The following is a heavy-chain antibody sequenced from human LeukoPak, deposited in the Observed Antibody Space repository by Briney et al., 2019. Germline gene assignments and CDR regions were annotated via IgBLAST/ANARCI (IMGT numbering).Heavy chain of an antibody. Sequence: GASVKVSCKASGYTFTSYGISWVRQAPGQGLEWMGWISAYNGNTNYAQKLQGRVTMTTDTSTSTACMELRSLRSDDTAVYYCARVIRPASINAFDIWGQGTMVTVSS. V-gene: IGHV1-18*01. CDR3: ARVIRPASINAFDI. J-gene: IGHJ3*02. CDR2: ISAYNGNT. D-gene: IGHD3-16*01. CDR1: GYTFTSYG.